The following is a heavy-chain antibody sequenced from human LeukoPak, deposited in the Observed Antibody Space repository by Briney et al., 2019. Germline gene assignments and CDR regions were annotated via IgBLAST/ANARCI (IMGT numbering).Heavy chain of an antibody. CDR3: ARDERAYDFWSGYYWGYYYGMDV. CDR1: GYTFTSYY. D-gene: IGHD3-3*01. Sequence: ASVKVSCKASGYTFTSYYMHWVRQAPGQGLEWMGIINPSGGSTSYARKFQGRVTMTRDTSTSTVYMELSSLRSEDTAVYYCARDERAYDFWSGYYWGYYYGMDVWGQGTTVTVSS. V-gene: IGHV1-46*01. CDR2: INPSGGST. J-gene: IGHJ6*02.